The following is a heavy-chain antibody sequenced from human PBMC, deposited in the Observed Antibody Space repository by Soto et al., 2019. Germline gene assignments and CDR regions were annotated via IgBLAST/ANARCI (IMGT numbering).Heavy chain of an antibody. D-gene: IGHD3-10*01. CDR3: AHRPRGFSYYFDY. Sequence: QITLKESGPTLVKPTQTLTLTCTFSGFSLTTRGVGVGWIRQPPGKALEWLALIYWDDDEGYSPSLKSRLTXTXDXXKNQVVPTMTHMDPVDTATYYCAHRPRGFSYYFDYWGQGTLVTVSS. J-gene: IGHJ4*02. V-gene: IGHV2-5*02. CDR2: IYWDDDE. CDR1: GFSLTTRGVG.